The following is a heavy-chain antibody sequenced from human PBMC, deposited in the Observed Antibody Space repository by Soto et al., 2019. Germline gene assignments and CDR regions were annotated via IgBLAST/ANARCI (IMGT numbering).Heavy chain of an antibody. V-gene: IGHV4-39*01. CDR2: IYYSGST. J-gene: IGHJ5*02. CDR1: GGSTTSSSYY. CDR3: ATQEVGGSYVYTFDP. D-gene: IGHD1-26*01. Sequence: QLHLRESGPGLVKPSETLSLTCTVSGGSTTSSSYYWGWIRQPPGKGLEWIGSIYYSGSTYYNPSIKSRVTISVDTSKNQCSLKLSSVTAADTAVYYCATQEVGGSYVYTFDPWGQGTLVTVSS.